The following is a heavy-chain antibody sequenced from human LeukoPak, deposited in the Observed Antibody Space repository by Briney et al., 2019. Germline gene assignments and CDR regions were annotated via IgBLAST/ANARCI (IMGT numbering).Heavy chain of an antibody. D-gene: IGHD3-22*01. Sequence: GGSLRLSCAASGFTFTDFAMNWVRQAPGKGLESVSGIGGGGTNTDYADSVKGRFTISRDNSKNTLTLQMSSLRADDTAVYFCAKDACGYHRPIDHWGQGILVTVSS. CDR1: GFTFTDFA. CDR3: AKDACGYHRPIDH. V-gene: IGHV3-23*01. CDR2: IGGGGTNT. J-gene: IGHJ4*02.